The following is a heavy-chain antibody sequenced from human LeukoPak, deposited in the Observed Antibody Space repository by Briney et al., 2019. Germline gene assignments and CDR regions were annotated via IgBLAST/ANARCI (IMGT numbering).Heavy chain of an antibody. CDR2: ISWNSGSI. V-gene: IGHV3-9*01. J-gene: IGHJ4*02. CDR1: GFTFGDYA. CDR3: AKDREKWLALFDY. Sequence: PGGSLRLSCAASGFTFGDYAMHWVRQAPGKGLEWVSGISWNSGSIGYADSVKGRFTISRDNAKNSLYLQMNSLRGEDTAVYYCAKDREKWLALFDYWGQGTLVTVSS. D-gene: IGHD6-19*01.